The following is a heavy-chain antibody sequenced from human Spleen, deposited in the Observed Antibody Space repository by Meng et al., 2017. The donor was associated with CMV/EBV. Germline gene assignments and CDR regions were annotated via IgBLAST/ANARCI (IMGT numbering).Heavy chain of an antibody. CDR1: GGSFSGYY. Sequence: AGYGGSFSGYYWSWIRQPPGKGLEWIGEIDHRGSTNYNPSLKTRVTISVDTSKNQFSLKLSSVTAADTAVYYCARRDGYNSRLKFDSWGQGTLVTVSS. CDR2: IDHRGST. J-gene: IGHJ4*02. V-gene: IGHV4-34*01. CDR3: ARRDGYNSRLKFDS. D-gene: IGHD5-24*01.